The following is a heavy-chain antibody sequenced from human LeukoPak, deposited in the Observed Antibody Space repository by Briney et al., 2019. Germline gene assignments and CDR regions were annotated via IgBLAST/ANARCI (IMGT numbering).Heavy chain of an antibody. D-gene: IGHD4-17*01. V-gene: IGHV3-23*01. Sequence: PGASLRLSCAASGFTFSSYAMSWVRQAPGKGLEWVSAISGSGGSTYYADSVKGRFTISRDNSKNTLYLQMNSLRAEDTAVYYCAKARTTVTYYGMDVWGQGTTVTVSS. CDR1: GFTFSSYA. CDR2: ISGSGGST. CDR3: AKARTTVTYYGMDV. J-gene: IGHJ6*02.